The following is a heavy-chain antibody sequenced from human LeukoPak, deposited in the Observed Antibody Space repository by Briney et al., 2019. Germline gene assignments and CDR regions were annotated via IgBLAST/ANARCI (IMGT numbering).Heavy chain of an antibody. CDR1: GGSISSHY. CDR3: ARDLDTVTTGDY. Sequence: LETLSLTCTVSGGSISSHYWSWIRQPPGKGLEWIGYIYYSGSTYYNPSLMSRVTISVDTSKNQFSLKLSSVTAADTAVYYCARDLDTVTTGDYWGQGTLVSVSS. J-gene: IGHJ4*02. D-gene: IGHD4-17*01. CDR2: IYYSGST. V-gene: IGHV4-59*11.